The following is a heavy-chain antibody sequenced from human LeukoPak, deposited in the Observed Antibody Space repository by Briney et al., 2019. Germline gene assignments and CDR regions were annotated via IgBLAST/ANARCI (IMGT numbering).Heavy chain of an antibody. D-gene: IGHD4-17*01. CDR1: GGSFSGYY. Sequence: SETLSLTCAVYGGSFSGYYWSWIRQPPGKGLEWIGEINHSRSTNYNPSLKSRVTISVDTSKNQFSLKLSSVTAADTAVYYCARVGYGERGYFDPWGQGTLVTVSS. CDR3: ARVGYGERGYFDP. CDR2: INHSRST. J-gene: IGHJ5*02. V-gene: IGHV4-34*01.